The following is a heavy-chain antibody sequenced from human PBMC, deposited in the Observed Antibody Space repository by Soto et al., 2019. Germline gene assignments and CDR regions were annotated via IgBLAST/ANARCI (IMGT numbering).Heavy chain of an antibody. Sequence: EVQLVQSGPEVRKPGESLRISCETSGYKFTTYWIGWVRQMPGKGLEWMGIIYPGDSETRYNPSFQGQVTISADKSNNTTFLQWSSLKASDTATYYCARLLGVTVAGTRWYFDLWGRGTLVTVSS. V-gene: IGHV5-51*01. CDR3: ARLLGVTVAGTRWYFDL. CDR2: IYPGDSET. CDR1: GYKFTTYW. J-gene: IGHJ2*01. D-gene: IGHD6-19*01.